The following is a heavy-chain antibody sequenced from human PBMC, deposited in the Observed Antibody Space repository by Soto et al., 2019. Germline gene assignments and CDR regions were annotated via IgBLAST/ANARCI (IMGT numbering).Heavy chain of an antibody. Sequence: ASVKVSSKASGYTFTSYYMHWLRQAPGQGLEWMGIINPSGGSTSYAQQFQGRVTMTRDRSTSTIYIEMSSLRSEDTAVYYCARRKTGIAVDGLDYWGQGTLVTVSS. CDR1: GYTFTSYY. D-gene: IGHD6-19*01. CDR3: ARRKTGIAVDGLDY. CDR2: INPSGGST. J-gene: IGHJ4*02. V-gene: IGHV1-46*03.